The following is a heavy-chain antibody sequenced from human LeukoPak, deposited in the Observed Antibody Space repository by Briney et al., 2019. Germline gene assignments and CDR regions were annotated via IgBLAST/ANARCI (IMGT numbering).Heavy chain of an antibody. V-gene: IGHV3-30*04. J-gene: IGHJ4*02. D-gene: IGHD2/OR15-2a*01. CDR3: ARSGLSRFGF. Sequence: TGGSLRLSCAASGFTFSSYAMHWVRQAPGKGLEWVAVISYDGGNKYYADSVKGRFTISRDNSNNTLYLQMNSLRAEDTAVYYCARSGLSRFGFWGQGTLVTVSS. CDR1: GFTFSSYA. CDR2: ISYDGGNK.